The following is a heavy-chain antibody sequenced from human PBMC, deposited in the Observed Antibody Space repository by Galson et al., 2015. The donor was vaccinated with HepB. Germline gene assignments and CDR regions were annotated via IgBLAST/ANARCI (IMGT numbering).Heavy chain of an antibody. D-gene: IGHD3-10*01. V-gene: IGHV3-15*01. CDR1: GLPFSDVW. CDR2: ISSKSNGGTT. CDR3: HTAIYLYDSGSYVLKDV. Sequence: SLSLSCAASGLPFSDVWTSWVRQAPGKGLEWVGRISSKSNGGTTDYASPVKGRITISRDDSKATVYLQMNNLKSEDTAVYYCHTAIYLYDSGSYVLKDVWGEGTTVTGSS. J-gene: IGHJ6*04.